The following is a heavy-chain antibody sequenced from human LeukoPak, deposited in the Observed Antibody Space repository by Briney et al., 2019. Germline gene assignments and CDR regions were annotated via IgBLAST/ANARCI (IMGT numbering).Heavy chain of an antibody. Sequence: SETLSLTCTVSGGSFRNYYWSWIRQSPGKGLEWIGYIYYTGSTNYNPSLKSRVTISVDTSKNQFSLKLSSVTAADTAVCYCARNSYYYNSGEGAFDIWGQGTMVTVSS. CDR3: ARNSYYYNSGEGAFDI. J-gene: IGHJ3*02. CDR1: GGSFRNYY. D-gene: IGHD3-22*01. CDR2: IYYTGST. V-gene: IGHV4-59*12.